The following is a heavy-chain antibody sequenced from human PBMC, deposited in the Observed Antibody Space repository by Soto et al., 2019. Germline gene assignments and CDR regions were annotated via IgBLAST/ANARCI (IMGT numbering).Heavy chain of an antibody. V-gene: IGHV3-23*01. CDR3: AKFSGPHWNELTFDY. CDR1: GFTFSTNA. D-gene: IGHD1-1*01. CDR2: IGGSGAPT. Sequence: EVQLLDSGGGLVQPGGSLRLSCAASGFTFSTNAMTWVRQAPGKGLEWVSGIGGSGAPTYYADSVKGRFTVSRDNSKSTLYLKMDSLRADDKAVYYCAKFSGPHWNELTFDYWGQGTLVTVSS. J-gene: IGHJ4*02.